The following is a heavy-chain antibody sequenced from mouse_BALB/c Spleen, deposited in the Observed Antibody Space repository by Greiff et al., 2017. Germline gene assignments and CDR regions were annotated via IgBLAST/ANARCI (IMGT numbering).Heavy chain of an antibody. CDR2: IYPYNGGT. D-gene: IGHD2-3*01. V-gene: IGHV1S29*02. Sequence: DVKLVESGPELVKPGASVKISCKASGYTFTDYNMHWVKQSHGKSLEWIGYIYPYNGGTGYNQKFKSKATLTVDNSSSTAYMELRSLTSEDSAVYYCSRGRVYDGFAYWGQGTLVTVSA. CDR1: GYTFTDYN. J-gene: IGHJ3*01. CDR3: SRGRVYDGFAY.